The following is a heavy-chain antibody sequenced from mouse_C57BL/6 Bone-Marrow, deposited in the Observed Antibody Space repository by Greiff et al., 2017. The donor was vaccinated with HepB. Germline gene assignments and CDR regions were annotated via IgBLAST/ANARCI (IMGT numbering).Heavy chain of an antibody. V-gene: IGHV5-12*01. CDR3: ASLTGPWFAY. CDR1: GFTFSDYY. D-gene: IGHD4-1*01. J-gene: IGHJ3*01. Sequence: EVQLQQSGGGLVQPGGSLKLSCAASGFTFSDYYMYWVRQTPEKRLEWVAYISNGGGSTYYPDTVKGRFTISRDNAKNTLYLQMSRLKSEDTAMYYCASLTGPWFAYWGQGTLVTVSA. CDR2: ISNGGGST.